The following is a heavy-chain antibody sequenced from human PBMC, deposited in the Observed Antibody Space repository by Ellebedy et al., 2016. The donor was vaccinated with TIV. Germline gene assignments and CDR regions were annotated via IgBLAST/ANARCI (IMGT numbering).Heavy chain of an antibody. CDR2: IKQDGSEK. J-gene: IGHJ3*02. D-gene: IGHD4-17*01. V-gene: IGHV3-7*01. CDR1: GFTFSSYW. CDR3: ARDGSYGDYLSPTHAFES. Sequence: GESLKISCAASGFTFSSYWMSWVRQAPRKGLEWVANIKQDGSEKYYVDSVKGRFTISRDDATNSLYLQMNSLRAEDTAVYYCARDGSYGDYLSPTHAFESWGQGTVVAVSS.